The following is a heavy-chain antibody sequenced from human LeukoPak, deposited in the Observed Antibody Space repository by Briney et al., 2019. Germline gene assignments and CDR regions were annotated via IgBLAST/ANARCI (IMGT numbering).Heavy chain of an antibody. D-gene: IGHD5-24*01. Sequence: AAVKVSCKASGYRFTSYGISWVRQAPGQGLEWMGLISGYNGNTNYAQKLQGRVTMTTDTSTSTAYMELRSLRSDDTAVYYCARGGGYNSKSWFDPWGQGTLVTVSS. CDR3: ARGGGYNSKSWFDP. V-gene: IGHV1-18*01. CDR2: ISGYNGNT. J-gene: IGHJ5*02. CDR1: GYRFTSYG.